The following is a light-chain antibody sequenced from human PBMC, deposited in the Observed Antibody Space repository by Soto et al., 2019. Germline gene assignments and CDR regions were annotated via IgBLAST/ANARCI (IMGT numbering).Light chain of an antibody. CDR2: GAF. CDR3: QNYHSVLRGFA. V-gene: IGKV1-27*01. Sequence: DIQMTQSPSFLSASVGDRVAITCRASQGIGNSLAWYLQKPGKAPELLIYGAFILQSGVPSRFSGSGSGTDFTLTISGLQPEDVATYYCQNYHSVLRGFAFGPGTKVDLK. CDR1: QGIGNS. J-gene: IGKJ3*01.